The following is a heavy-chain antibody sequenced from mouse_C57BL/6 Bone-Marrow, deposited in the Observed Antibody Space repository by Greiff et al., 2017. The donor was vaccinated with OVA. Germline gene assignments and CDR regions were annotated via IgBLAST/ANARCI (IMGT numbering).Heavy chain of an antibody. CDR1: GYTFTSYG. Sequence: VKLMESGAELARPGASVKLSCKASGYTFTSYGISWVKQRTGQGLEWIGEIYPRSGNTYYNEKFKGKATLTADKSSSTAYMELRSLTSEDSAVYFCARYNYGYDDFDYWGQGTTLTVSS. V-gene: IGHV1-81*01. CDR2: IYPRSGNT. D-gene: IGHD2-2*01. J-gene: IGHJ2*01. CDR3: ARYNYGYDDFDY.